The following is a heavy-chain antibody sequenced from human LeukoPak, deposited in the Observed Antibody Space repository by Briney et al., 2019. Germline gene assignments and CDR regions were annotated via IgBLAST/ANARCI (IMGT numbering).Heavy chain of an antibody. J-gene: IGHJ5*02. D-gene: IGHD6-13*01. V-gene: IGHV4-59*01. CDR2: IYYSGST. CDR1: GVSISSYY. Sequence: SETLSLTCTVSGVSISSYYWSWLRQPPGKGLEGIGYIYYSGSTNYNPSLKSRVTISVDTSKNQFSLKLSSVTAADTAVYYCARERRGAYSSSWYWFDPWGQGTLVTVSS. CDR3: ARERRGAYSSSWYWFDP.